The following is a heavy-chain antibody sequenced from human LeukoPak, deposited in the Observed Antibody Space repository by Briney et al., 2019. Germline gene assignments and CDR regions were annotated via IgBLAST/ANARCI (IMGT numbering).Heavy chain of an antibody. CDR1: GYTFTSYD. D-gene: IGHD3-3*01. J-gene: IGHJ5*02. CDR2: MNPNSGNT. V-gene: IGHV1-8*01. Sequence: ASVKVSCKASGYTFTSYDINWVRQATGQGLEWMGWMNPNSGNTGYAQKFQGRVTVTRNTSISTAYMELSSLRSEDTAVYYCARGGSVSRTIFGVVPLRNGFDPWGQGTLVTVSS. CDR3: ARGGSVSRTIFGVVPLRNGFDP.